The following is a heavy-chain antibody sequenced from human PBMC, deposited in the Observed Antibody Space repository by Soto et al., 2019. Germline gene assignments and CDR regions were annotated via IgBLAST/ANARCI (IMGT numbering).Heavy chain of an antibody. D-gene: IGHD3-10*01. CDR3: APWFGAFDY. CDR2: ISYDGSNK. V-gene: IGHV3-30*03. J-gene: IGHJ4*02. Sequence: QVQLVESGGGVVQPGRSLRLSCAASGFTFSSYGMHWVRQAPGKGLEGVAVISYDGSNKYYAESVKGRFTISRDNSKNTLYLQMNSLRAEDTAVYYCAPWFGAFDYWGQGTLVTVSS. CDR1: GFTFSSYG.